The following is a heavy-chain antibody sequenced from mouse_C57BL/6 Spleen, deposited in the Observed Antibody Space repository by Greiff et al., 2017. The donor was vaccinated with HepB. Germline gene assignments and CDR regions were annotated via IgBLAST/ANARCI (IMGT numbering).Heavy chain of an antibody. CDR1: GYAFSSSW. CDR3: ARDYGSSSHWYFDV. Sequence: VQLQQSGPELVKPGASVKISCKASGYAFSSSWMNWVKQRPGKGLEWIGRIYPGDGDTNYNGKFKGKAKLTADKSSSTAYMQLSSLTSEDSAVYFCARDYGSSSHWYFDVWGTGTTVTVSS. V-gene: IGHV1-82*01. CDR2: IYPGDGDT. J-gene: IGHJ1*03. D-gene: IGHD1-1*01.